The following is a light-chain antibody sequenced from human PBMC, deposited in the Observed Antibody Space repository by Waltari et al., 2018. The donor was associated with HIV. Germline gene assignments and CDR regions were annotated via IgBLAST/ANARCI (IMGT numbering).Light chain of an antibody. CDR1: QSLTSNY. CDR3: QQYGSSPLT. Sequence: EIVLTQSPGTLSLSPGERAPLSCRASQSLTSNYLAWYQQKPGQAPRLLIYGASSRATGIPDRFSGSGSGTDFTLTISRLEPEDFAVYYCQQYGSSPLTFGGGTKVEIK. CDR2: GAS. J-gene: IGKJ4*01. V-gene: IGKV3-20*01.